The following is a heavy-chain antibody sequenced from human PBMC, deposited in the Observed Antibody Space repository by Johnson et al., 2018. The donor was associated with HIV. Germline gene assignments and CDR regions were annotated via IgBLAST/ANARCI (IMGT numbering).Heavy chain of an antibody. J-gene: IGHJ3*02. CDR3: ARVSNHAFDI. CDR1: GFTFSTYG. V-gene: IGHV3-74*02. Sequence: EKLVESGGGVVQPGRSLRLSCTASGFTFSTYGMHWVRQAPGKGLVWVSRIHNDGSSTTYADSVKGRFTISRDNAKNSLYLQMNSLRAEDTAVYYCARVSNHAFDIWGQGTMVTVSS. CDR2: IHNDGSST.